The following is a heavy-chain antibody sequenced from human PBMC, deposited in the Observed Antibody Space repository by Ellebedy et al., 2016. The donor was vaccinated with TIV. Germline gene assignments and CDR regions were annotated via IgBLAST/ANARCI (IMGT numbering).Heavy chain of an antibody. J-gene: IGHJ4*02. D-gene: IGHD6-19*01. V-gene: IGHV3-23*01. CDR1: GFSIFTYA. CDR3: VITGTSGWLRGY. CDR2: ICGSGGST. Sequence: GESLKISCKASGFSIFTYAMSWVRQAPGKGLEWVSAICGSGGSTYYADSVEGRFTISRDNYKNTLYVQMNSLRVDDTAVYYCVITGTSGWLRGYWGQGTLVTVSS.